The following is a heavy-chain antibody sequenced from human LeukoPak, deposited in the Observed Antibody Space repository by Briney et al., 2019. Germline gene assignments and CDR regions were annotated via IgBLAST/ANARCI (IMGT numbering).Heavy chain of an antibody. CDR1: GYSFTSYW. Sequence: GESLKISCKGSGYSFTSYWIGWVRQMPGKGLEWMGIIYPGDSDTRYSPSFQGQVTISADKSISTAYLQWSSLKASDTAMYYCARPSGWGRVRGVITQYYFDYWGQGTLVTVSS. D-gene: IGHD3-10*01. CDR2: IYPGDSDT. J-gene: IGHJ4*02. V-gene: IGHV5-51*01. CDR3: ARPSGWGRVRGVITQYYFDY.